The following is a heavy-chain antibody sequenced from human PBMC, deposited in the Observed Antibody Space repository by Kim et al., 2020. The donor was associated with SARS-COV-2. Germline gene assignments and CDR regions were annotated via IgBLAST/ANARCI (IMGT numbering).Heavy chain of an antibody. V-gene: IGHV3-74*01. CDR1: GFAFSHYW. Sequence: GGSLRLSCAASGFAFSHYWMHWVRQGPEKGLVWVSRIDGDGSSTTYADSVKGRFTVSRDNAKNTVYLQMNSLRVEDTAVYYCARHYSNYVLGLMDYFDS. J-gene: IGHJ4*01. CDR3: ARHYSNYVLGLMDYFDS. CDR2: IDGDGSST. D-gene: IGHD4-4*01.